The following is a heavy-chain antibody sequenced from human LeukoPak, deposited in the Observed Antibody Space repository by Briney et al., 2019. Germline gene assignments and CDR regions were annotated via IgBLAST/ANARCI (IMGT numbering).Heavy chain of an antibody. CDR1: GYSISSGYY. Sequence: SETLSLTCAVSGYSISSGYYWGWIRQPPGKGLEWIGSIYHSGSTYYNPSLKSRDTISVDTSKNQFSLKLSSVTAADTAVYYCARDGGYYGSGSYYYYYGMDVWGKGTTVTVSS. D-gene: IGHD3-10*01. V-gene: IGHV4-38-2*02. CDR2: IYHSGST. J-gene: IGHJ6*04. CDR3: ARDGGYYGSGSYYYYYGMDV.